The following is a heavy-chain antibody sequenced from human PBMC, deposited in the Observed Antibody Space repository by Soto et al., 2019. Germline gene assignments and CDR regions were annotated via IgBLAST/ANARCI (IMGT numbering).Heavy chain of an antibody. D-gene: IGHD6-13*01. V-gene: IGHV1-69*13. CDR2: SIPIFGTA. Sequence: ASVKVSCKASGGTFSAYSISWVRQAPGQGLEWMGGSIPIFGTANYAQKFQGRVTITADESTSTTYMELRSLRSEDTAVYYCATGGQHRKVSNYYGMDVWGQGTTVTVSS. CDR1: GGTFSAYS. J-gene: IGHJ6*02. CDR3: ATGGQHRKVSNYYGMDV.